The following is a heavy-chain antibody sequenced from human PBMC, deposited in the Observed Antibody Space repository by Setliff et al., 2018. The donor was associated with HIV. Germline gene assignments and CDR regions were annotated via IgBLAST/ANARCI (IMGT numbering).Heavy chain of an antibody. V-gene: IGHV4-59*08. D-gene: IGHD6-13*01. CDR3: ARRYSSSWYFDY. J-gene: IGHJ4*02. CDR1: GGSISYY. Sequence: SETPSLTCTVSGGSISYYWSWIRQPPGKGLEWIGYIHYSGNTNYNPSLKSRVTMSVDTSNNQVSLKLTSASAADTAVYYCARRYSSSWYFDYWGRGTLVTVSS. CDR2: IHYSGNT.